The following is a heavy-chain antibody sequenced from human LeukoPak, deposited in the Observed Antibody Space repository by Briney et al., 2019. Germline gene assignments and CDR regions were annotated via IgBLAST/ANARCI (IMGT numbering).Heavy chain of an antibody. V-gene: IGHV3-21*01. CDR3: ARDSEMATTPFDY. J-gene: IGHJ4*02. CDR2: ISSSSSYI. CDR1: GFTFSSYS. D-gene: IGHD5-24*01. Sequence: GGSLRLSCAASGFTFSSYSMNWVRQAPGKGLEWVSSISSSSSYIYYADSVKGRFTISRDNAKDSLYLQMNSLRAEDTAVYYCARDSEMATTPFDYWGQGTLVTVSS.